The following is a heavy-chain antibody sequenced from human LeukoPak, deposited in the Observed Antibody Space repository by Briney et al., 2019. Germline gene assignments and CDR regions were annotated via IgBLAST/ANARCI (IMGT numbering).Heavy chain of an antibody. V-gene: IGHV3-23*01. J-gene: IGHJ4*02. CDR2: ISGSGGST. D-gene: IGHD3-22*01. CDR3: ARDPDYYDSSGYSR. Sequence: GGSLRLSCAASGFTFSSYAMSWVRQAPGKGLEWVSAISGSGGSTYYADSVKGRFTISRDNSKNTLYLQMNSLGAEDTAVYYCARDPDYYDSSGYSRWGQGTLVTVSS. CDR1: GFTFSSYA.